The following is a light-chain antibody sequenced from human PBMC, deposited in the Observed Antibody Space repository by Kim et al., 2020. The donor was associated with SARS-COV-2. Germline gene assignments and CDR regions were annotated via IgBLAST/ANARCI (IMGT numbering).Light chain of an antibody. CDR3: SSYAGSNNFV. CDR2: DVS. Sequence: QPVLTQPPSASGSPGQSVTISCTGTSSDVGHYNYVSWYQQHPGKAPKLMIYDVSKRPSVVPDRFSGSKSGNTASLTVSGLQAEDEADYYCSSYAGSNNFVFGTATKVTVL. J-gene: IGLJ1*01. V-gene: IGLV2-8*01. CDR1: SSDVGHYNY.